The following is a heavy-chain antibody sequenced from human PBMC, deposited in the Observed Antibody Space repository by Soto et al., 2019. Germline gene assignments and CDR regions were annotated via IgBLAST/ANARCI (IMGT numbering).Heavy chain of an antibody. CDR1: GFTFSSYW. V-gene: IGHV3-7*01. D-gene: IGHD4-4*01. Sequence: GGSLRLSCAASGFTFSSYWMSWVRQAPGKGLEWVANIKQDGSEKYYVDSVKGRFTISRDNAKNSLYLQMNSLRAEDTAVYYGARDHTVTTSGGCYYYYMDVWGKGTTVTVSS. CDR2: IKQDGSEK. CDR3: ARDHTVTTSGGCYYYYMDV. J-gene: IGHJ6*03.